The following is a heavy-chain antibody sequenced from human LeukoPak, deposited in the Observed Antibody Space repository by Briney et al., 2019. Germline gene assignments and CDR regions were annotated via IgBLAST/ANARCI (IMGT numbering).Heavy chain of an antibody. D-gene: IGHD1-26*01. CDR1: GYTFTGYY. V-gene: IGHV1-2*02. J-gene: IGHJ4*02. CDR2: INPNSGGT. Sequence: ASVKVSCKASGYTFTGYYMHWVRQAPGQGLEWMGGINPNSGGTNYAQKVQGRVTMTRDTSISTAYMELSRLRSDDTAVYYCASGVGATIVPTFDYWGQGTLVTVSS. CDR3: ASGVGATIVPTFDY.